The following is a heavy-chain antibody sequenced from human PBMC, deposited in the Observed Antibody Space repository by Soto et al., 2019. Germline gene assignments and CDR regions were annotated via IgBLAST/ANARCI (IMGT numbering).Heavy chain of an antibody. Sequence: QVQLVQSGAEVKKPGASVKVSCKASGYTFTRNGISWVRQAPGQGLEWMGWISAYSGNTDYAEKLQGRVTMTTDASASTGDRGLRSVRSDGTGVYCGARGGQPIDCGGQGSLGTVSS. CDR1: GYTFTRNG. CDR3: ARGGQPIDC. V-gene: IGHV1-18*01. J-gene: IGHJ4*02. CDR2: ISAYSGNT.